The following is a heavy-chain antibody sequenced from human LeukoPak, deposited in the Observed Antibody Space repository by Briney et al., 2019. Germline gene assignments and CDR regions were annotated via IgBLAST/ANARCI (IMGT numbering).Heavy chain of an antibody. CDR1: GFTFSSFS. Sequence: PGGSLRPSCAASGFTFSSFSMNWVRQAPGKGLEWVSSISGSSDYIYYADSMQGRFTISRDNAKSSLYLQMNSLRAEDTAVYYCARSYSSGWQFFDYWGQGVLVTVSS. V-gene: IGHV3-21*01. J-gene: IGHJ4*02. CDR3: ARSYSSGWQFFDY. CDR2: ISGSSDYI. D-gene: IGHD6-19*01.